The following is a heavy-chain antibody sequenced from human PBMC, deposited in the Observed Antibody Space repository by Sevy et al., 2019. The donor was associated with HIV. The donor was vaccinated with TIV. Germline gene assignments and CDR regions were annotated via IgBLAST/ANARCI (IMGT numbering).Heavy chain of an antibody. Sequence: GGSLRVSCAVSGLTFNNAWMNWVRQAPGTGLQWVGLIKSKIDGETTDYAAPVKGRFTISRDDSKNTLFLQMNSLKIEDTAVYYCATAPGYYDSAPLDYRGPGTLVTVSS. J-gene: IGHJ4*02. V-gene: IGHV3-15*01. CDR1: GLTFNNAW. D-gene: IGHD3-9*01. CDR2: IKSKIDGETT. CDR3: ATAPGYYDSAPLDY.